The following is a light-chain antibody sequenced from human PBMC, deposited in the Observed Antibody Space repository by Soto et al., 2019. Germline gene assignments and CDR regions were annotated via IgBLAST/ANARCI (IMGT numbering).Light chain of an antibody. Sequence: EIVLTQSPATLSLSPGEGSTLSFRASQSVGSYLAWYQQKLGQAPRLLIYDASKRATGIPARFSGSGSGTDFTLTISRLEPEDFALYYCQQYGSSITFGQGTRLEIK. J-gene: IGKJ5*01. CDR2: DAS. CDR3: QQYGSSIT. CDR1: QSVGSY. V-gene: IGKV3-11*01.